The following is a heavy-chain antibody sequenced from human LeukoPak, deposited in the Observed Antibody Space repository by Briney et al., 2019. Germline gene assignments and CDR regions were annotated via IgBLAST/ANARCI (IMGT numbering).Heavy chain of an antibody. CDR1: GFTFSSYA. D-gene: IGHD2/OR15-2a*01. Sequence: GGSLRLSCAASGFTFSSYAMSWVRQAPGKGLEWVSTFSGSGVSTYYADSVKGRFTIARDNSKNTLSLRMNSLRAEDTAVYYCAKGYTTASSLQYTFDIWGQGTMVTVSS. CDR3: AKGYTTASSLQYTFDI. CDR2: FSGSGVST. J-gene: IGHJ3*02. V-gene: IGHV3-23*01.